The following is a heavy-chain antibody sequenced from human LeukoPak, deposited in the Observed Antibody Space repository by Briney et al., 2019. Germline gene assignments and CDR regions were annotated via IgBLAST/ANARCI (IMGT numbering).Heavy chain of an antibody. CDR1: GYSFTSYW. CDR2: IYPIDSDS. Sequence: GESLKISCKGSGYSFTSYWIGWVRQMPGKGLEWMGVIYPIDSDSKYSPPFQGQVTISADKSINTAYLQWSSLKASDTGIYFCVRLWDSCFDYWGQGTLVTVSS. J-gene: IGHJ4*02. CDR3: VRLWDSCFDY. D-gene: IGHD2-15*01. V-gene: IGHV5-51*01.